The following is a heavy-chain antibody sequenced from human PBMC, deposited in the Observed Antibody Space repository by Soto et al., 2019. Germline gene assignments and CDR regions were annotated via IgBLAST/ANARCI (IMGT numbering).Heavy chain of an antibody. CDR1: GYTFTNYG. J-gene: IGHJ4*02. V-gene: IGHV1-18*01. D-gene: IGHD2-15*01. Sequence: QVQLVQSGAEVKKPGASVKVSCKASGYTFTNYGISWVRQAPGQGLEWMGWISAYNDNTDYAQKLQGRVTMTTDTSTSIAYMELRSLRPDDTAVYYCARDIYCSGGSCYSTFYYFDYWGQGTLVTVSS. CDR2: ISAYNDNT. CDR3: ARDIYCSGGSCYSTFYYFDY.